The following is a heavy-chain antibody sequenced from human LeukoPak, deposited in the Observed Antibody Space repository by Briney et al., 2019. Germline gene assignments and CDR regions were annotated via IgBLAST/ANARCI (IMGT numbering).Heavy chain of an antibody. CDR3: AREGDVDTANPL. CDR2: IIPILGIA. CDR1: GGTFSSYT. V-gene: IGHV1-69*02. J-gene: IGHJ4*02. Sequence: ASVKVSCKASGGTFSSYTISWVRQAPGQGLEWMGRIIPILGIANYAQKFQGRVTITADKSTSTAYMELSSLRSEDTVVYYCAREGDVDTANPLWGQGTLVTVSS. D-gene: IGHD5-18*01.